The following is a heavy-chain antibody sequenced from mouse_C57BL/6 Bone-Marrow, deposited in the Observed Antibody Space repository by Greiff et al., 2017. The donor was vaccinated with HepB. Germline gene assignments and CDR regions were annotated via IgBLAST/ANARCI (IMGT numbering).Heavy chain of an antibody. CDR2: INSDGGST. CDR1: EYEFPSHD. CDR3: ARSYSYYFNY. Sequence: VQLKESGGGLVQPGESLKLSCESNEYEFPSHDMSWVRKTPEKRLELVAAINSDGGSTYYPDTMERRFIISRDNTKKTLYQQMISLRYEDTALYYCARSYSYYFNYWGQGTTLTVSS. J-gene: IGHJ2*01. V-gene: IGHV5-2*01. D-gene: IGHD2-10*01.